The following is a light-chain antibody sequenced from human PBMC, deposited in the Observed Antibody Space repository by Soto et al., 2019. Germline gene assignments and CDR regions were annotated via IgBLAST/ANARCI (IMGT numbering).Light chain of an antibody. V-gene: IGLV2-8*01. CDR2: EVN. J-gene: IGLJ1*01. CDR3: CSYAGSNNFYV. Sequence: QSALTQPSSASGSPGQSVTISCTGTSSDVGGYNFVSWYQQHPGKAPKLMIYEVNKRPSGVPDRFSGSKSGNTASLTVSGLQDEDEADYYCCSYAGSNNFYVFGSGTKLTVL. CDR1: SSDVGGYNF.